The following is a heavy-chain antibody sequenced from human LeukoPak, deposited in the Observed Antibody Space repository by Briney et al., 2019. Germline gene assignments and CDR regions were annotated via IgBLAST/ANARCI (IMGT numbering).Heavy chain of an antibody. Sequence: GGSLRLSCAASGFTFSGYSMNWVRQAPGKGLEWISYINSGSSSISYADSVKGRFTISRDNSKDTLYLQMNSLRAEDTAVYYCAKASNSGSHPYYFDYWGQGTLVTVSS. J-gene: IGHJ4*02. CDR2: INSGSSSI. CDR1: GFTFSGYS. D-gene: IGHD1-26*01. CDR3: AKASNSGSHPYYFDY. V-gene: IGHV3-48*01.